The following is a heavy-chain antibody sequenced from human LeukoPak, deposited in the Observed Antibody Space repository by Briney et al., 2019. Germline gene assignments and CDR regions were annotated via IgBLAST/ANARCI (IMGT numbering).Heavy chain of an antibody. D-gene: IGHD2-2*01. V-gene: IGHV4-4*09. J-gene: IGHJ4*02. CDR3: ARRTPGPQLDEYVAYFFDH. CDR2: IYSSGAT. Sequence: SETLSLTCTVSGGSITTYNWIWIRQTPGQALEWIGHIYSSGATKYNPSLRSRATILLDTSKNQLSLKLSSVSAADTAVYYCARRTPGPQLDEYVAYFFDHWGQGTQVTVSS. CDR1: GGSITTYN.